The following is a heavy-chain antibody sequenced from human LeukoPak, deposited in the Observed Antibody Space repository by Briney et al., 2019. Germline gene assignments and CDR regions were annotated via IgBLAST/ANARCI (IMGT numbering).Heavy chain of an antibody. V-gene: IGHV1-69*04. J-gene: IGHJ6*02. CDR2: IIPVLNIT. CDR1: GGTFSSSA. Sequence: SVKVSCKTSGGTFSSSAITWVRQAPGQGLEWMGRIIPVLNITRYTQKFQDRVTITADTSTSTVYMELSSLRSEETAVYYCARDQGLTAPPPYGLDVWGQGTTVIVSS. CDR3: ARDQGLTAPPPYGLDV. D-gene: IGHD5-18*01.